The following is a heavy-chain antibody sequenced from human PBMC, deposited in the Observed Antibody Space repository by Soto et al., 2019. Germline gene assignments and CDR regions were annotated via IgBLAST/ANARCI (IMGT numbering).Heavy chain of an antibody. J-gene: IGHJ4*02. Sequence: GGSLRLSCAASGLTISDVWLNWVRQAPGKGLEWVGRIKSRLDGGTTDFAAPVRGRFAISRDNSKNTLYLQMNSLRAEDTAVYYCARDGPHSVVDYWGQGTLVTVSS. V-gene: IGHV3-15*07. CDR3: ARDGPHSVVDY. CDR1: GLTISDVW. CDR2: IKSRLDGGTT.